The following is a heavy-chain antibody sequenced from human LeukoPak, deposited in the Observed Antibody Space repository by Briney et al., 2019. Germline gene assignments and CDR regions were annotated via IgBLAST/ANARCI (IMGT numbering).Heavy chain of an antibody. D-gene: IGHD3-16*01. CDR1: GFSFSTYG. V-gene: IGHV3-23*01. CDR3: AKTRGHDMDV. J-gene: IGHJ6*02. CDR2: ISGSAAGGGT. Sequence: GGSLRLSCAASGFSFSTYGMSWVRQASGKGLDWVSAISGSAAGGGTYYADSVKGRFTIARDNSQNTLYLQMSSLRAEDTAVYYCAKTRGHDMDVWGQGTTVIVSS.